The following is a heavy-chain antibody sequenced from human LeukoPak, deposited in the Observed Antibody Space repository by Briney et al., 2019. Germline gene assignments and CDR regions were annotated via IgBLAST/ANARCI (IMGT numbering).Heavy chain of an antibody. CDR3: AREGRITGTRRSFDY. CDR2: ISGSGDST. J-gene: IGHJ4*02. Sequence: GGSLRLSCAASGFTFSSYAMSWVRQAPGKGLEWVSAISGSGDSTYYGDSVKGRFTISRDNAKNSLYLQMNSLRAEDTAVYYCAREGRITGTRRSFDYWGQGTLVTVSS. V-gene: IGHV3-23*01. CDR1: GFTFSSYA. D-gene: IGHD1-20*01.